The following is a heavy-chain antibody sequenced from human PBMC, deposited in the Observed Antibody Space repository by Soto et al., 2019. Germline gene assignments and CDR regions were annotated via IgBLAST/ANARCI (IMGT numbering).Heavy chain of an antibody. J-gene: IGHJ5*02. V-gene: IGHV4-59*01. CDR3: ARVDDSSGYYYVGWFDP. CDR1: GGSISSYY. D-gene: IGHD3-22*01. Sequence: SETLSLTCTVSGGSISSYYWSWIRQPPGKGLEWIGYIYYSGSTNYNPSLKSRVTISVDTSKNQFSLKLSSVTAADTAVYYCARVDDSSGYYYVGWFDPWGQGSLVTVSS. CDR2: IYYSGST.